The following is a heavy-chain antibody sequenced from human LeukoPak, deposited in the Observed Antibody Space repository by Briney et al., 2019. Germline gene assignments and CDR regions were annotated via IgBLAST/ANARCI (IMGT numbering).Heavy chain of an antibody. CDR1: GGSISSGDYY. J-gene: IGHJ4*02. CDR2: IYYSGST. V-gene: IGHV4-30-4*01. Sequence: PSETLSLTCTVSGGSISSGDYYWSWIRQPPGKGLEWIGYIYYSGSTYYNPSLKSRVTISVDTSKNQFSLKLSSVTAADTAVYYCARETRYFDWPLGFFDYWGQGTLVTVSS. D-gene: IGHD3-9*01. CDR3: ARETRYFDWPLGFFDY.